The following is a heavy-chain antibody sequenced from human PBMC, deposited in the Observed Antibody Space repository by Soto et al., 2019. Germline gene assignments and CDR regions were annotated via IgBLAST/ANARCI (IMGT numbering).Heavy chain of an antibody. CDR3: AKDRTPVADYYFDY. CDR1: GFTFSSYA. D-gene: IGHD6-19*01. CDR2: ISYDGRDK. Sequence: PVGSLRLSCAASGFTFSSYAMHWVRQAPGEGLEWVAVISYDGRDKYHADSVKGRFTISRDNSKNTLYLLMNSLRAEDTAVYYCAKDRTPVADYYFDYWGQGTLVTVSS. J-gene: IGHJ4*02. V-gene: IGHV3-30*18.